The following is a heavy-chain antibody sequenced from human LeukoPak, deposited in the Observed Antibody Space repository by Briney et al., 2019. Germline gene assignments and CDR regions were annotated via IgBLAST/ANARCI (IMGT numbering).Heavy chain of an antibody. CDR3: ARRLYYDFWSGYYTGRSQSDY. V-gene: IGHV4-39*01. Sequence: SETLSLTCTVSGGSISSSSYYWGWIRQPPGKGLEWIGSIYYSGSTYYNPSLKSRVTISVDTSKNQFSLKLSSVTAADTAVYYCARRLYYDFWSGYYTGRSQSDYWGQGTLVTASS. CDR2: IYYSGST. CDR1: GGSISSSSYY. D-gene: IGHD3-3*01. J-gene: IGHJ4*02.